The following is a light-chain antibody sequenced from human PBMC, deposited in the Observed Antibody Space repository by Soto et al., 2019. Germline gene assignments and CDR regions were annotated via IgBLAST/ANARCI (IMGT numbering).Light chain of an antibody. Sequence: QSALTQPASVSGSPGQSITISCTGTSSDVGGYNLVSWYQQHPGKAPKLIIYEGNKRPSGVSNRFSGSKSGNTASLTSSGLQAEDEADYYCCSYAGSSIPLFGGGTKLTVL. CDR1: SSDVGGYNL. J-gene: IGLJ2*01. CDR2: EGN. V-gene: IGLV2-23*01. CDR3: CSYAGSSIPL.